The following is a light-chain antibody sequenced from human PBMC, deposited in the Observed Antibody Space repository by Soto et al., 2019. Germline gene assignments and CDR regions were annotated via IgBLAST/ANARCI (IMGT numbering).Light chain of an antibody. Sequence: EIVLTQSPGTLSLSPGETATLSCRASQTIGNIFLFWYQQKPGQAPRLLIYGASSRATGIPDRFSGSGSWTDFTLTINRLEPEDFAVYSCHQYSSAPYTFGQGTNLEIK. CDR1: QTIGNIF. CDR3: HQYSSAPYT. CDR2: GAS. V-gene: IGKV3-20*01. J-gene: IGKJ2*01.